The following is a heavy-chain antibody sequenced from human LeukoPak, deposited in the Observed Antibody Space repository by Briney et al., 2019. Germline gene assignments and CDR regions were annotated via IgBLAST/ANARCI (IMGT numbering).Heavy chain of an antibody. D-gene: IGHD2-2*01. CDR1: GFTFSSYA. CDR3: ARDRQAAAIDY. V-gene: IGHV3-30-3*01. Sequence: GGSLRLSCAASGFTFSSYAMHWVRQAPGKGLEWVAVISYDGSNKYYADSVKGRFTISRDNSKNTLYLQMNSLRAEDTAVYYCARDRQAAAIDYWGQGTLATVSS. J-gene: IGHJ4*02. CDR2: ISYDGSNK.